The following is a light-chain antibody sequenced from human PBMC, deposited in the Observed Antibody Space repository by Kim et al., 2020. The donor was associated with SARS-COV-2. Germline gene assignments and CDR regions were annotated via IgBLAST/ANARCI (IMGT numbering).Light chain of an antibody. J-gene: IGLJ2*01. CDR2: EDN. Sequence: KTVTISSTGSSGSIASNYVQWYQQRPGRAPTTVIYEDNQRPSGVPDRFSGSIDSSSNSASLTISGLKTEDEADYYCQSYDSSNPVVFGGGTQLTVL. V-gene: IGLV6-57*02. CDR1: SGSIASNY. CDR3: QSYDSSNPVV.